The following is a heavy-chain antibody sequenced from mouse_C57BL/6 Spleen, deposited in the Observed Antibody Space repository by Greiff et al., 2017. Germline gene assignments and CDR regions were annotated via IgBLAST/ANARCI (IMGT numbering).Heavy chain of an antibody. CDR2: IDPETGGT. V-gene: IGHV1-15*01. D-gene: IGHD4-1*01. CDR1: GYTFTDYE. J-gene: IGHJ1*03. CDR3: TTYNWDLYYFDV. Sequence: VQLQQSGAELVRPGASVTLSCKASGYTFTDYEMHWVKQTPVHGLEWIAAIDPETGGTAYNQKFTGKAILTADKSSSTAYMELSSLTSEDSAVYYCTTYNWDLYYFDVWGKGTTLTVSS.